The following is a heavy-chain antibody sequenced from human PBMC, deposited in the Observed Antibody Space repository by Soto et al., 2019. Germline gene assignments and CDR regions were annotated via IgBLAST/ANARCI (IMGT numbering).Heavy chain of an antibody. D-gene: IGHD2-15*01. CDR1: GGTFSSYT. CDR3: ARGYCSGGSCYYTNDY. J-gene: IGHJ4*02. Sequence: QVQLVQSGAEVKKPGSSVKVSCKASGGTFSSYTISWVRQAPGQGLEWMGRIIPILGIANYAQKFQGRVTITADKSTITAYMELSSLGSEDTAVYYCARGYCSGGSCYYTNDYWGQGTLVTVSS. CDR2: IIPILGIA. V-gene: IGHV1-69*02.